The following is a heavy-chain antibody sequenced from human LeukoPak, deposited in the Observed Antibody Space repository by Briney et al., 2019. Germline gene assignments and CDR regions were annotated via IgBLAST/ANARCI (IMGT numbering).Heavy chain of an antibody. CDR2: IKSDESST. CDR3: ARGKTPAVTTPFDS. D-gene: IGHD4-17*01. J-gene: IGHJ4*02. V-gene: IGHV3-74*01. Sequence: PGGSLRLSCAASGFTFSSYWMHWVRQAPGKGLVWVSRIKSDESSTSYADSVKGRFTISRDNAKNTLYLQMNSLRADDTAVYYCARGKTPAVTTPFDSWGQGTLVTVSS. CDR1: GFTFSSYW.